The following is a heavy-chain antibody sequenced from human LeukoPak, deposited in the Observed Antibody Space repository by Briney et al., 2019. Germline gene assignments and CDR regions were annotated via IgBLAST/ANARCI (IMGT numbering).Heavy chain of an antibody. J-gene: IGHJ4*02. D-gene: IGHD2-2*01. CDR3: ARGSDTGGVPAAMPASH. V-gene: IGHV3-48*01. Sequence: PGGSLRLSCTASGFTFSSYSMNWVRQAPGKGLEWVSYISSSSGTIYYADSVKGRFTISRDNAKNSLYLQMNSLRAEDTAVYYCARGSDTGGVPAAMPASHWGEGTLVTVSS. CDR2: ISSSSGTI. CDR1: GFTFSSYS.